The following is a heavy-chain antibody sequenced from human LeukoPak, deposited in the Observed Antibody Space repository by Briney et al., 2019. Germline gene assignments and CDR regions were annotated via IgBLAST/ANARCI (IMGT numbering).Heavy chain of an antibody. D-gene: IGHD3-10*01. CDR1: GFTFSSFD. Sequence: GSLTLSCAASGFTFSSFDMHWVRQPPGQGLEWVSTIGTASDTYYPGSVEGRFTLSRDNGKNSLYLQMNSLTAGDTAVYYCARGPPRGKYYYMDVWGKGTTVTVSS. CDR2: IGTASDT. CDR3: ARGPPRGKYYYMDV. V-gene: IGHV3-13*01. J-gene: IGHJ6*03.